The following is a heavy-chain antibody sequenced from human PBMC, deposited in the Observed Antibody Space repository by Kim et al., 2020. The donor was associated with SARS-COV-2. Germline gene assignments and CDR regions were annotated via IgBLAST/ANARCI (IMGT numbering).Heavy chain of an antibody. J-gene: IGHJ6*02. D-gene: IGHD6-19*01. CDR3: AREGEVAGGYYYGMDV. CDR2: IIPIFGTA. Sequence: SVKVSCKASGGTFSSYAISWVRQAPGQGLEWMGGIIPIFGTANYAQKFQGRVTITADESTSTAYMELSSLRSEDTAVYYCAREGEVAGGYYYGMDVWGQGTTVTVSS. V-gene: IGHV1-69*13. CDR1: GGTFSSYA.